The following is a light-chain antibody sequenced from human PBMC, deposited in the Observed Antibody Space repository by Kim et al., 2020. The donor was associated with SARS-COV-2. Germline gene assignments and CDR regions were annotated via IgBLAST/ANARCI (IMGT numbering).Light chain of an antibody. Sequence: DIQMTQSPSSLSASVGDRVTITCQATQDIRNRINWYQQKPGKAPKLLIYDASNLETGVPSRFSGGGSGTEFTFTISSLQPEDIAIYYCQQYDNFLSITFDQGTRLEIK. CDR2: DAS. CDR3: QQYDNFLSIT. J-gene: IGKJ5*01. V-gene: IGKV1-33*01. CDR1: QDIRNR.